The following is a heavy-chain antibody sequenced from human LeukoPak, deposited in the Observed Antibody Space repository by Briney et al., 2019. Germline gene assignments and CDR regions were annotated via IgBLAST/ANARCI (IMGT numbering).Heavy chain of an antibody. CDR2: IIPIFGIA. Sequence: ASVKVSCKASGGTFSSYAISWVRQAPGQGLEWMGRIIPIFGIANYAQKFQGRVTITADKSTSTAYMELSSLRSEDTAVYYCARGPIQLWSLGPSEGTNWFDPWGQGTLVTVSS. D-gene: IGHD5-18*01. V-gene: IGHV1-69*04. J-gene: IGHJ5*02. CDR1: GGTFSSYA. CDR3: ARGPIQLWSLGPSEGTNWFDP.